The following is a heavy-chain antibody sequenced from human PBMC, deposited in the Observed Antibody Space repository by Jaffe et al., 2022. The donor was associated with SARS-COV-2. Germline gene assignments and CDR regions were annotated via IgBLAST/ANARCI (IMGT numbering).Heavy chain of an antibody. J-gene: IGHJ5*02. V-gene: IGHV3-23*01. CDR2: ISGSGGST. D-gene: IGHD3-10*02. Sequence: EVQLLESGGGLVQPGGSLRLSCAASGFTFSSYAMSWVRQAPGKGLEWVSAISGSGGSTYYADSVKGRFTISRDNSKNTLYLQMNSLRAEDTAVYYCAKDQSIKEAVPTCFDPWGQGTLVTVSS. CDR1: GFTFSSYA. CDR3: AKDQSIKEAVPTCFDP.